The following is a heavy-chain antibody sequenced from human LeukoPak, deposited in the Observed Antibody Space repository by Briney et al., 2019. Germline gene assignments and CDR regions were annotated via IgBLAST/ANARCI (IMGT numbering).Heavy chain of an antibody. D-gene: IGHD3-3*01. CDR1: GGSISSYY. CDR2: IYYSGST. Sequence: SETLSLTCTVSGGSISSYYWSWIRQPPGKGLEWIGYIYYSGSTNYNSSLKSRVTISVDTSKNQFPLKLSSVTAADTAVYYCARGQDYDLNYYYYYMDVWGKGTTVTVSS. V-gene: IGHV4-59*01. J-gene: IGHJ6*03. CDR3: ARGQDYDLNYYYYYMDV.